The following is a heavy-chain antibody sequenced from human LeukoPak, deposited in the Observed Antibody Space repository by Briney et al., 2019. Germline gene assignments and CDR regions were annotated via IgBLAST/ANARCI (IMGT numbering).Heavy chain of an antibody. CDR2: SNPKSGDT. CDR3: ARIKWAVVND. CDR1: GYTFTGHY. Sequence: ASVKVSCKASGYTFTGHYMHWVRQAPGQGLEWLGWSNPKSGDTNYAQNFQGRVTMTRDTSINTAYMELSSLRSDDTAVYYCARIKWAVVNDWGQGTLVTVSS. J-gene: IGHJ4*02. V-gene: IGHV1-2*02. D-gene: IGHD5-12*01.